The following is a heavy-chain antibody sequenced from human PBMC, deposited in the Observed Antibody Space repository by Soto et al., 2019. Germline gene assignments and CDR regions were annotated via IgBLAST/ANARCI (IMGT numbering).Heavy chain of an antibody. D-gene: IGHD3-10*01. CDR1: GGTFNTYA. Sequence: QVQLVQSGAEMKKPGSSVKVSCQSSGGTFNTYAMNWVRQAPGQGPEWMGDISPMFGAANYAPKIQGRVTITSNESTGTSYMQLSSLTSEGTAIYFCAREVQVQTPAFVYGGQGTLVTVSS. J-gene: IGHJ4*02. CDR2: ISPMFGAA. CDR3: AREVQVQTPAFVY. V-gene: IGHV1-69*19.